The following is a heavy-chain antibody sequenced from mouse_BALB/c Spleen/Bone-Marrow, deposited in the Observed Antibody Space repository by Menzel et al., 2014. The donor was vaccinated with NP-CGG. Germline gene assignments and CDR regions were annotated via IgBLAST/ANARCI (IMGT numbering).Heavy chain of an antibody. CDR2: ILPGSGNT. Sequence: QVQLKESGPELMKPGASVKISCKATGYTFSSYWIEWVKQRPGHGLEWIGEILPGSGNTHYNEKFEGKATFTADTSSNTAYMQHSSLTSEDSAVYYCTRQGFACWGQGTLVTVSA. V-gene: IGHV1-9*01. CDR3: TRQGFAC. J-gene: IGHJ3*01. CDR1: GYTFSSYW.